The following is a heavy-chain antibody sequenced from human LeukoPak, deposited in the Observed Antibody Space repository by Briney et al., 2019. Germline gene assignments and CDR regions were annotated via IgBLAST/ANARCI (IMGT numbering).Heavy chain of an antibody. CDR2: LNSNGGGT. V-gene: IGHV3-23*01. CDR1: GFTFDSYW. Sequence: GGSLRLSCIVSGFTFDSYWMSWVRQAPGKGLEWVSSLNSNGGGTYYADSVKGRFTISRDNSKNTLYLQMNSLRAEDTAVYYCAKFLAGVAVAGTDFDYWGQGTLVAVSS. D-gene: IGHD6-19*01. J-gene: IGHJ4*02. CDR3: AKFLAGVAVAGTDFDY.